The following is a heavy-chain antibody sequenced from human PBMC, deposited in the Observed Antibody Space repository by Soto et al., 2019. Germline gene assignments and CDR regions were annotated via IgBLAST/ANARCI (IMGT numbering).Heavy chain of an antibody. CDR2: IIPILGIA. Sequence: QVQLVQSGAEVKKPGSSVKVSCKASGGTFSSYTISWVRQATGQGLEWMGRIIPILGIANYAQKFQGRVTITAYKSTRTAYMELSSLRSEDTAVYYCARVPPCGNSEYWGQGTLVTVSS. D-gene: IGHD2-21*02. V-gene: IGHV1-69*02. J-gene: IGHJ4*02. CDR3: ARVPPCGNSEY. CDR1: GGTFSSYT.